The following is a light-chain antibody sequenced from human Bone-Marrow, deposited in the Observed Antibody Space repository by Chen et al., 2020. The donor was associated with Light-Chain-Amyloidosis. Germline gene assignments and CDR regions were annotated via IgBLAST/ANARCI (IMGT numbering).Light chain of an antibody. CDR2: EVI. J-gene: IGLJ3*02. CDR3: CSYAGDSWV. CDR1: NSAVGRYDY. Sequence: QSALTPPPSAPGPPGPSVTTHCTGTNSAVGRYDYVSWYQQHPGKAPKFLIYEVIKRSSGVPDRFSGSKSGNTASLTVSGLQAEDEADYYCCSYAGDSWVFGGGTKLTVL. V-gene: IGLV2-8*01.